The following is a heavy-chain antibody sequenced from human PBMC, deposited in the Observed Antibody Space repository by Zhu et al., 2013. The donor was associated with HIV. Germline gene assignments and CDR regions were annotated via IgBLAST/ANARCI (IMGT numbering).Heavy chain of an antibody. Sequence: QVQLQQWGAGVLKPSETLSLTCAVYGQSFSGFSWSWIRQPPGKGLEWIGEINRSGSADYNPSLKSRVTMSVDTSKNQFSLNLTSVTAADTAVYYCARAAAAAHYYGMDVWGQGTTVTVSS. CDR3: ARAAAAAHYYGMDV. CDR1: GQSFSGFS. D-gene: IGHD6-13*01. CDR2: INRSGSA. V-gene: IGHV4-34*01. J-gene: IGHJ6*02.